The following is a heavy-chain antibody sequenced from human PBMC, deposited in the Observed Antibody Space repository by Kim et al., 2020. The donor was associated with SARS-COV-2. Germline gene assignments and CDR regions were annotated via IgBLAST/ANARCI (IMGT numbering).Heavy chain of an antibody. J-gene: IGHJ4*02. Sequence: GGSLRLSCAASGFTFSSYAMSWVRQDPGKGLEWVSDISGSGGSTYYADSVKGRFTISRDNSKKTLYLQMNSLRAEDTAVYYCAKDQVDSGYDSLGPNFDYWGQGTLVTVSS. CDR1: GFTFSSYA. V-gene: IGHV3-23*01. CDR3: AKDQVDSGYDSLGPNFDY. CDR2: ISGSGGST. D-gene: IGHD5-12*01.